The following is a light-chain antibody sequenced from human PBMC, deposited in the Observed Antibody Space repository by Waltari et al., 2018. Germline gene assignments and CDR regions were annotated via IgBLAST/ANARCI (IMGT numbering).Light chain of an antibody. Sequence: QSALTQPRSVSGSPGQSVTISCTGTSSDVGGFNYVSWYQQHPGKAPKIMIYDVIKLPSGVPDRFSGSNSDNTASLTISVLQAEDEADYYCCSYAGSYTVLFGGGTKLTVL. V-gene: IGLV2-11*01. CDR3: CSYAGSYTVL. CDR2: DVI. CDR1: SSDVGGFNY. J-gene: IGLJ2*01.